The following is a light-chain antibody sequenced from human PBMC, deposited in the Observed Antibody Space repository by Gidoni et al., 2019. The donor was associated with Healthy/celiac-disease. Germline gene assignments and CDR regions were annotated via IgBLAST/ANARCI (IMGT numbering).Light chain of an antibody. V-gene: IGLV1-51*01. CDR2: EDN. J-gene: IGLJ3*02. CDR3: VTWDSSMSVL. Sequence: QSVLTHPPSVSAPPGQKVTISCSGSSPNIGNNYVSWYQQLPGTAPKLLIFEDNRRSSGIPDRFSGSKSGTSATLDIIGLQSGDEADYYCVTWDSSMSVLFGGGTKLTVL. CDR1: SPNIGNNY.